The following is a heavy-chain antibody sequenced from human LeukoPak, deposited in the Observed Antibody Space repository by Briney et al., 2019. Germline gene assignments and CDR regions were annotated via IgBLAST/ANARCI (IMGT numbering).Heavy chain of an antibody. V-gene: IGHV1-69*13. CDR3: ARPYSSGWYEVYGMDV. CDR1: GGTFSSYA. Sequence: SVKVSCKASGGTFSSYAISWVRQAPGQGLERMGGIIPIFGTANYAQKFQGRVTITADESTSTAYMELSSLRSEDTAVYYCARPYSSGWYEVYGMDVWGQGTTVTVSS. J-gene: IGHJ6*02. CDR2: IIPIFGTA. D-gene: IGHD6-19*01.